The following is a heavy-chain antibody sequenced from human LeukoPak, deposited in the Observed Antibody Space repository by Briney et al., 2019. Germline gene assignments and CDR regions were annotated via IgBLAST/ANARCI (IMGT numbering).Heavy chain of an antibody. CDR2: SNPNSGDT. V-gene: IGHV1-2*06. CDR1: GYTFTGYH. D-gene: IGHD3-22*01. Sequence: GASVKVSCKASGYTFTGYHLQWGRQAPGRWLELMGRSNPNSGDTNYAQKFQGRVTMTRDTSISTAYVELSSLRSGDTAVYYCARATNYYYDSSGYAFDIWGQGTMVTVSS. CDR3: ARATNYYYDSSGYAFDI. J-gene: IGHJ3*02.